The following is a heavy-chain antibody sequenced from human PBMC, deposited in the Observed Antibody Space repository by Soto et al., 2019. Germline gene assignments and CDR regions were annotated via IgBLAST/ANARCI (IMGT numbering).Heavy chain of an antibody. J-gene: IGHJ4*02. CDR3: APRVEPTGRYYFDY. Sequence: GGSLRLSCAASGFIVSSNYMSWVRQAPGKGLEWVSVFYSGGSTYYADSVKGRFTISRDNSKNTLYLQMNSLRAEDTAVYYCAPRVEPTGRYYFDYWGQGTLVTVSS. D-gene: IGHD1-1*01. CDR2: FYSGGST. V-gene: IGHV3-53*01. CDR1: GFIVSSNY.